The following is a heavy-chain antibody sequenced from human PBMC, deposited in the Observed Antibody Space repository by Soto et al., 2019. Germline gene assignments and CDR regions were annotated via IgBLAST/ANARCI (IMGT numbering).Heavy chain of an antibody. Sequence: GASVKVSCKASGYTFTSYSMHWVRQAPGQGLEWMGIINPSGRSTTYAQKFQGRVTMTWDTSASTVYMELSSLRSDDTAVYYCARDEYGGVYYGMDVWGQGTRVTVSS. D-gene: IGHD3-16*01. J-gene: IGHJ6*02. CDR3: ARDEYGGVYYGMDV. CDR1: GYTFTSYS. CDR2: INPSGRST. V-gene: IGHV1-46*01.